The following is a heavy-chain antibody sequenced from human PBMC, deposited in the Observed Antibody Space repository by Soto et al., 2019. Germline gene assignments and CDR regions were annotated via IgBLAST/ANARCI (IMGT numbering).Heavy chain of an antibody. V-gene: IGHV1-69*01. D-gene: IGHD3-22*01. Sequence: SVNGSCKTSGGTFSSYAISWVRPAPGQLLEVMGGTIPIFGTANYEQKFQARVTITADESTSTAYMELGSLRSEDTAVYYCARRYDYNHFDSWGHRTLDTVSS. CDR2: TIPIFGTA. CDR3: ARRYDYNHFDS. CDR1: GGTFSSYA. J-gene: IGHJ4*01.